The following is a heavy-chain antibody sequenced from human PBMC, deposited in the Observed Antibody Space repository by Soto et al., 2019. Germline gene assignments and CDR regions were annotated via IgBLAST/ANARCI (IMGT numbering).Heavy chain of an antibody. CDR1: GFTFSSYW. CDR3: ARETSYSSSYIFYFQH. D-gene: IGHD6-6*01. CDR2: IKQDGSEK. Sequence: PGGSLRLSCAASGFTFSSYWMSWVRQAPGKGLEWVANIKQDGSEKYYVDSVKGRFTISRDNAKNSLYLQMNSLRAEDTAVYYSARETSYSSSYIFYFQHWGQGTLVTVSS. J-gene: IGHJ1*01. V-gene: IGHV3-7*01.